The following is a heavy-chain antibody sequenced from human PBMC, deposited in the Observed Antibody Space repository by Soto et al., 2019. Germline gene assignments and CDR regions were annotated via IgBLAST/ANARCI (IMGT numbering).Heavy chain of an antibody. V-gene: IGHV5-51*01. CDR2: IYPGDSDT. CDR3: ARTRVENAFDI. J-gene: IGHJ3*02. Sequence: GESLKISCKGSGYSFISYWIGWVRQMPGKGLEWMGIIYPGDSDTRYSPSFQGQVTISADKSISTACLQWSSLKASDTAMYYCARTRVENAFDIWGQGTMVTVSS. CDR1: GYSFISYW.